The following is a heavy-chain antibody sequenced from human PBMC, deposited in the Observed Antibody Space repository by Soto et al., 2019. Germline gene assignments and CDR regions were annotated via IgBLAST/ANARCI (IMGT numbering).Heavy chain of an antibody. V-gene: IGHV2-5*02. D-gene: IGHD3-10*01. CDR3: AHRFGEVRGPYYHYFGLDV. Sequence: QITLKESGPTLVKPTQTLTLTCTFSGFSLSTTAVGVGWIRQPPGKALEGLALIYWDDDKTYSPPLKSRLTITRGTSKYQVVPTMTSMDPGDTATYYCAHRFGEVRGPYYHYFGLDVWGPGTTVTVSS. CDR2: IYWDDDK. CDR1: GFSLSTTAVG. J-gene: IGHJ6*02.